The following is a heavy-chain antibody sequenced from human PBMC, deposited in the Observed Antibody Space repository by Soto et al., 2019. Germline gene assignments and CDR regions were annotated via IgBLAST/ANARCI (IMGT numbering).Heavy chain of an antibody. CDR2: ISGSGGST. CDR3: AKTLSVDTAMVNHPSDDAFDI. D-gene: IGHD5-18*01. J-gene: IGHJ3*02. CDR1: GFTFSSYA. V-gene: IGHV3-23*01. Sequence: GGSLRLSCAASGFTFSSYAMSWVRQAPGKGLEWVSAISGSGGSTYYADSVKGRFTISRDNSKNRLYLQMNSLRAEDTAVYYCAKTLSVDTAMVNHPSDDAFDIWGQGTMVTVSS.